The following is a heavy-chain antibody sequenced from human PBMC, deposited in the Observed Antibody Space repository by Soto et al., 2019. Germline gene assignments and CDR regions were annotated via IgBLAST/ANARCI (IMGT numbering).Heavy chain of an antibody. Sequence: ASVKVSCKASGYTFTSYAMHWVRQAPGQRLEWMGWINAGNGNTKYSQKFQGRVTITRDTSASTAYMELSSLRSEDTTVYYCARVSMIKVAAAGFLGYWGQGTLVTVSS. D-gene: IGHD6-13*01. CDR3: ARVSMIKVAAAGFLGY. CDR2: INAGNGNT. V-gene: IGHV1-3*01. J-gene: IGHJ4*02. CDR1: GYTFTSYA.